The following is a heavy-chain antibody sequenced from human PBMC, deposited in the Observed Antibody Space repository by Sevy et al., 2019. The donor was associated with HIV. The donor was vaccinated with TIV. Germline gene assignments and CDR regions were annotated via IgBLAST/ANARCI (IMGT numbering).Heavy chain of an antibody. CDR1: GFTFDDYG. Sequence: GGSLRLSCAASGFTFDDYGMSWVRQAPGKGLEWVSGINWNGGSTGYADSVKGRFTISRDNAKNSLYLQMNSLRAEDTALYYCARDLSIVGATPFDYWGQGTLVTVSS. CDR3: ARDLSIVGATPFDY. V-gene: IGHV3-20*04. J-gene: IGHJ4*02. CDR2: INWNGGST. D-gene: IGHD1-26*01.